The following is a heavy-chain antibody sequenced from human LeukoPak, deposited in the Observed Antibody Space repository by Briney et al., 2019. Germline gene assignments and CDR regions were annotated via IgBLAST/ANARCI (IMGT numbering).Heavy chain of an antibody. CDR3: ARSIVPTLTDNQYYYGMDV. CDR1: GGTFSSYA. CDR2: IIPIFGTA. V-gene: IGHV1-69*01. D-gene: IGHD2-8*01. Sequence: AASVKVSCKASGGTFSSYAISWVRQAPGQGLEWMGGIIPIFGTANYAQKFQGRVTITADGSTSTAYMELSSLRSEDTAVYYCARSIVPTLTDNQYYYGMDVWGQGTTVTVSS. J-gene: IGHJ6*02.